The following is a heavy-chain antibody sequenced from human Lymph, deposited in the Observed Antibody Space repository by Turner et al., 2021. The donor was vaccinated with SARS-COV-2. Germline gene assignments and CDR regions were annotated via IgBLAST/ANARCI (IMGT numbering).Heavy chain of an antibody. J-gene: IGHJ4*02. V-gene: IGHV1-69*01. D-gene: IGHD6-6*01. CDR1: GGTFSTYT. CDR3: TRGETIAAHYDY. CDR2: IIPIFDTA. Sequence: QVQQVQPGAEVKKPGSPVKVSCKASGGTFSTYTISWVRQAPGQGLGGMGVIIPIFDTANDAQKFQGRVTITADESTSTAYMELSSLRSEDTAVYYCTRGETIAAHYDYWGQGTLVTVSS.